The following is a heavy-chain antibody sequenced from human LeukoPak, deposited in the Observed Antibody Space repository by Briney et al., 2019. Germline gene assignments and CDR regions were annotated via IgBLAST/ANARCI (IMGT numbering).Heavy chain of an antibody. J-gene: IGHJ4*02. V-gene: IGHV4-34*01. CDR2: IYPSRNT. D-gene: IGHD3-3*01. CDR3: ARRYDFWSGYPPPLDY. Sequence: SETLSLTCAVFVGSCSGYYWNWIRQSPGLGLEWIGQIYPSRNTNYNPPLKCRVTISVYTSKKQFSLKLSSVTAADTAVYYCARRYDFWSGYPPPLDYWGQGTLVTVSS. CDR1: VGSCSGYY.